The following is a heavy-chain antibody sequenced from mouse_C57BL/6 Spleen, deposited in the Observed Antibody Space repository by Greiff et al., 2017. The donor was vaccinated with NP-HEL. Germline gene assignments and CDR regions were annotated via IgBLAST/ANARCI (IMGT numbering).Heavy chain of an antibody. D-gene: IGHD4-1*01. CDR1: GFTFSDYG. CDR2: ISSGSSTI. J-gene: IGHJ1*03. V-gene: IGHV5-17*01. CDR3: ARSFWDWYFDV. Sequence: EVKLMESGGGLVKPGGSLKLSCAASGFTFSDYGMHWVRQAPEKGLEWVAYISSGSSTIYYADTVKGRFTISRDNAKNTLFLQMTSLRSEDTAMYYCARSFWDWYFDVWGTGTTVTVSS.